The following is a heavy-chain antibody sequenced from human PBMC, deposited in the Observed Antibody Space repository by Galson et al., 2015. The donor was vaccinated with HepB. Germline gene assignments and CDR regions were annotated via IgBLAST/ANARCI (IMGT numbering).Heavy chain of an antibody. CDR3: ICVGVSGRYGFDI. CDR1: GFTFTSSA. CDR2: IVVGSGNT. Sequence: SCKASGFTFTSSAVQWVRQARGQRLEWIGWIVVGSGNTNYAQKFQERVTITRDMSTSTAYMELSSLRSEDTAVYYCICVGVSGRYGFDIWGQGTMVTVSS. V-gene: IGHV1-58*01. J-gene: IGHJ3*02. D-gene: IGHD6-19*01.